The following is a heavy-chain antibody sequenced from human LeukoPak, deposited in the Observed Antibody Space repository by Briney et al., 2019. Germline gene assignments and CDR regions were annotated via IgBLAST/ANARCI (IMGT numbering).Heavy chain of an antibody. Sequence: SETLSLTCAIYGGSFSGYYWSWIRQPPGKGLEWIGEINHSGSTNYNPSLKSRVTISVDTSKNQFSLKLSSVTAADTAVYYCARKYAFDIWGQGTMVTVSS. CDR1: GGSFSGYY. V-gene: IGHV4-34*01. CDR3: ARKYAFDI. J-gene: IGHJ3*02. CDR2: INHSGST.